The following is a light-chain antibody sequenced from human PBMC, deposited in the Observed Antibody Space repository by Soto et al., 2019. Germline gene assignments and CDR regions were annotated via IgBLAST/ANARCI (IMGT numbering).Light chain of an antibody. J-gene: IGKJ1*01. CDR3: QQYKNWPKWT. CDR1: QSVSSN. CDR2: GAS. Sequence: EIVMTQSPATLSVSPGERATLSCRASQSVSSNLAWYQRKPGQAPRLLIYGASTRATGIPARFSGSGSGTEFTLTISSLQSEDFAVYYCQQYKNWPKWTFGQGTKVDIK. V-gene: IGKV3-15*01.